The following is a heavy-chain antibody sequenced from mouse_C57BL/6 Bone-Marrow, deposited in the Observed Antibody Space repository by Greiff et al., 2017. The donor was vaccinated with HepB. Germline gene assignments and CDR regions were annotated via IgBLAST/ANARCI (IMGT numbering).Heavy chain of an antibody. CDR2: IYPGSGST. CDR1: GYTFTSYW. V-gene: IGHV1-55*01. D-gene: IGHD6-1*01. CDR3: ASPAVLDY. Sequence: QVQLQQPGAELVKPGASVKMSCKASGYTFTSYWITWVKQRPGQGLEWIGDIYPGSGSTNYNEKFKSKATLTVDKSSSTAYMQRSSLTSEDSAVYYCASPAVLDYWGQGTTLTVSS. J-gene: IGHJ2*01.